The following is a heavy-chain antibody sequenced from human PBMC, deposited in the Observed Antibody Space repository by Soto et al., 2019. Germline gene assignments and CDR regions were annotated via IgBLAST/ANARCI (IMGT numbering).Heavy chain of an antibody. D-gene: IGHD1-26*01. CDR3: ARDSGVGSILNGMDV. J-gene: IGHJ6*02. CDR1: GFTFSSYE. Sequence: GGSLRLSCAASGFTFSSYEMHWVRQAPGKGLEWVSYISSSGSTIYYADSVKGRFTISRDNAKNSLYLQMNSLRAEDTAVYYCARDSGVGSILNGMDVWGQGTTVTVSS. CDR2: ISSSGSTI. V-gene: IGHV3-48*03.